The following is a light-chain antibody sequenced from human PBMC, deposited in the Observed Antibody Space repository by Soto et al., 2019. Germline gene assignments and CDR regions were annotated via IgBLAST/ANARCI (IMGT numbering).Light chain of an antibody. CDR2: GAS. CDR3: QQYNDLPLT. V-gene: IGKV3-15*01. Sequence: IVMTQSPATLSVSPGEGATLSCRASQSVSSNLAWYQQKPGQAPRLLIYGASTRATGFPARFSGSGSGTEFHLTISSLQSEDFAIYYCQQYNDLPLTFGGGTKVEIK. CDR1: QSVSSN. J-gene: IGKJ4*01.